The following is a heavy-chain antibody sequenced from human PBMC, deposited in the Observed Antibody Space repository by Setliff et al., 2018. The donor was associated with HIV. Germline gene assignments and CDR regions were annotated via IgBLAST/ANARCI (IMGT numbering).Heavy chain of an antibody. CDR2: ISWNSGSI. J-gene: IGHJ5*02. CDR1: GFTFDDYA. Sequence: GGSLRLSCAASGFTFDDYAMHWVRQAPGKGLEWVSGISWNSGSIGYADSVKGRFTISRDNAKNSLYLQMNSLRPEDTALYYCAKEMSTDWYTVSGFDLWGQGTLVTVSS. D-gene: IGHD3-9*01. V-gene: IGHV3-9*01. CDR3: AKEMSTDWYTVSGFDL.